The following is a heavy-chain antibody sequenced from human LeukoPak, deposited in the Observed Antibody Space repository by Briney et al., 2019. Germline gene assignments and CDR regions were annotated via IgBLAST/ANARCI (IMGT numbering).Heavy chain of an antibody. D-gene: IGHD6-13*01. V-gene: IGHV1-46*01. CDR2: INPSGGST. CDR3: ARDGTGIAAAGSHFDY. Sequence: ASVKVSCKASGYTFTSYYMHWVRQAPGQGLEWMEIINPSGGSTSYAQKFQGRVTMTRDTSTSTVYMELSSLRSEDTAVYYCARDGTGIAAAGSHFDYWGQGTLVTVSS. J-gene: IGHJ4*02. CDR1: GYTFTSYY.